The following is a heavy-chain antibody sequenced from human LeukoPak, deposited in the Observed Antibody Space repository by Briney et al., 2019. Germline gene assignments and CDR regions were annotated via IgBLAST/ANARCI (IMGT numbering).Heavy chain of an antibody. D-gene: IGHD3-16*01. CDR2: IIPIFGTP. CDR3: AKRGAVRQDYYIDV. Sequence: SVNVSGKASGGSFITYAITWVRQAPGQGLEWMGWIIPIFGTPTYAQKFQGRVTITADMGSSTAYLELTSLTSEDTARYFCAKRGAVRQDYYIDVGGSGSTVTVP. J-gene: IGHJ6*03. V-gene: IGHV1-69*06. CDR1: GGSFITYA.